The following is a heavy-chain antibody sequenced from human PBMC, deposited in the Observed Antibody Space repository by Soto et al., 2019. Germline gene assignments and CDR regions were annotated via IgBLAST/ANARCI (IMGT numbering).Heavy chain of an antibody. CDR1: AFTCSGHA. Sequence: HPGGSLRLSCAASAFTCSGHAMNWVRQAPGKGLEWVSAISGSGGSTYYADSVKGRFTISRDNSKNTLYLQMNSLRVEDTAVYFCAKGTTEGISVVRGNPFKKRPYYYGMDVWGQGTTVTVSS. CDR2: ISGSGGST. V-gene: IGHV3-23*01. CDR3: AKGTTEGISVVRGNPFKKRPYYYGMDV. J-gene: IGHJ6*02. D-gene: IGHD3-10*01.